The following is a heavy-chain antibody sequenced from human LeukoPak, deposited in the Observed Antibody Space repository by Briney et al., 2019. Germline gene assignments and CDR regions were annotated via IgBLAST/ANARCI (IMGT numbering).Heavy chain of an antibody. D-gene: IGHD1-26*01. V-gene: IGHV3-23*01. CDR1: GFTFSSYA. Sequence: GGSLRLSCAASGFTFSSYAMGWVRQAPGKGLEWVSAISGSGSSTYYADSVKGRFTISRDNSKNTLYLQMNSLRAEDTAVYYCAKDKGWGYSAYDCYGMDVWGQGTTVIVSS. CDR3: AKDKGWGYSAYDCYGMDV. J-gene: IGHJ6*02. CDR2: ISGSGSST.